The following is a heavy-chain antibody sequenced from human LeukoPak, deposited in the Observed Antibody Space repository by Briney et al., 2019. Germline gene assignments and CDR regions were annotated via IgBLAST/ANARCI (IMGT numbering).Heavy chain of an antibody. CDR2: TSGTGENT. V-gene: IGHV3-23*01. Sequence: GGSLRLSCAATGFTFNFYAMSWVRQAPGKGPEWVSATSGTGENTYYADSVRGRFTISRDNPQNTLYLQMNSLRAEDTAVYYCAKTSDDIVVAPAADFDYWGQGTLVTVSS. J-gene: IGHJ4*02. CDR3: AKTSDDIVVAPAADFDY. CDR1: GFTFNFYA. D-gene: IGHD2-2*01.